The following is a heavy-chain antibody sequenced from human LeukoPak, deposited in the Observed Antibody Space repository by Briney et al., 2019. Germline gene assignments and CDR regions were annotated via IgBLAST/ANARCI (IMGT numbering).Heavy chain of an antibody. D-gene: IGHD2/OR15-2a*01. Sequence: GXXLRLSXAASGFSLSSSWMRWVRQAXGXXGEGVANIKQDGREKYYVDSVKGRFTISRDNAKNSLYLQMNSLRVEDTAVYYCARDARLYFYWGQGTLVTVSS. CDR2: IKQDGREK. CDR1: GFSLSSSW. J-gene: IGHJ4*02. CDR3: ARDARLYFY. V-gene: IGHV3-7*01.